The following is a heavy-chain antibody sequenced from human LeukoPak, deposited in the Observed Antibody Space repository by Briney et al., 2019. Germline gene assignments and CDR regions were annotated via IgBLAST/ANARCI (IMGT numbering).Heavy chain of an antibody. D-gene: IGHD3-3*01. CDR2: IDPSDSYT. J-gene: IGHJ4*02. CDR1: GYSFTSYW. CDR3: ARHIDLTAPIDY. Sequence: GESLKISCKGSGYSFTSYWISWVRQMPGKGLEWMGRIDPSDSYTNYSPSFQGQVTISADKSISTAYLQWSSLKASDTAMYYCARHIDLTAPIDYWGQGTLVTVSS. V-gene: IGHV5-10-1*04.